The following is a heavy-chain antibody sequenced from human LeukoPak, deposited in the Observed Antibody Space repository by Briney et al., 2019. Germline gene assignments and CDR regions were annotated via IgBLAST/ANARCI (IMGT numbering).Heavy chain of an antibody. V-gene: IGHV4-39*07. CDR2: IYHSGST. CDR3: ARGSTRRGVPDAFDI. CDR1: GGSISSSSYY. Sequence: SETLSLTCTVSGGSISSSSYYWGWIRQPPGKGLEWIGSIYHSGSTYYNPSLKSRVTISVDTSKNQFSLKLSSVTAADTAVYYCARGSTRRGVPDAFDIWGQGTMVTVSS. D-gene: IGHD3-10*01. J-gene: IGHJ3*02.